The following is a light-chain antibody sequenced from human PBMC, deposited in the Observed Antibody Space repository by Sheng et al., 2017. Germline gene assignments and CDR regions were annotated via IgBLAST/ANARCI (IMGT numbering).Light chain of an antibody. CDR2: GTS. CDR3: QQYNNWPPLA. J-gene: IGKJ1*01. CDR1: QSISSTS. Sequence: EIVLTQSPGTLSLSPGERATLSCRASQSISSTSLAWYQQKPGQAPRLLIYGTSSRATGIPDRFSGSGSGTDFTLTISSLQSEDFAVYYCQQYNNWPPLAFGQGTKVEIK. V-gene: IGKV3-20*01.